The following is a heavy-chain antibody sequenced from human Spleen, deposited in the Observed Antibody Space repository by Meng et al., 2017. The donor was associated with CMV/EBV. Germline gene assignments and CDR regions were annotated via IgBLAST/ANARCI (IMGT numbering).Heavy chain of an antibody. CDR3: ARDIVVVPAAYNWFDP. CDR2: IYTSGST. CDR1: GGSISSYY. V-gene: IGHV4-4*07. Sequence: QGQLQESGPGLVKPSETLSLTCTVSGGSISSYYWSWIRQPAGKGLEWIGRIYTSGSTNYNPSLKSRVTMSVDTSKNQFSLKLSSVTAADTAVYYCARDIVVVPAAYNWFDPWGQGTLVTVFS. J-gene: IGHJ5*02. D-gene: IGHD2-2*01.